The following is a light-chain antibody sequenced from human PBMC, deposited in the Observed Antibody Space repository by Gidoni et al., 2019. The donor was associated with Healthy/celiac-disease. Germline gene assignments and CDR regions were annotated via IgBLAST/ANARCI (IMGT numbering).Light chain of an antibody. J-gene: IGLJ1*01. CDR3: RSYTSSSTGV. Sequence: QSALPQPASVSGSPGQSITISCTGTSSAVGGYNYVSWYQQHPGKAPKLMIYEVSNRPSGVSNRVSGSKSGNTASLTISGFQAEDEADYYCRSYTSSSTGVFGTGTKVTVL. CDR2: EVS. V-gene: IGLV2-14*01. CDR1: SSAVGGYNY.